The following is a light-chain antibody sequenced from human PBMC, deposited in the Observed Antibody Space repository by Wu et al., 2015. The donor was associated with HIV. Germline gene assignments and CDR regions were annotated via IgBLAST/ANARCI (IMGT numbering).Light chain of an antibody. CDR1: QSVASF. V-gene: IGKV3-20*01. CDR2: MHP. Sequence: TLSCRASQSVASFLAWYQQKPRPRLPGSSSMMHPTGPLASQPGSVAAGSGTDFTLTIRRPEPEDIAVYYCQQYGSSPYTFGQGTKLEI. CDR3: QQYGSSPYT. J-gene: IGKJ2*01.